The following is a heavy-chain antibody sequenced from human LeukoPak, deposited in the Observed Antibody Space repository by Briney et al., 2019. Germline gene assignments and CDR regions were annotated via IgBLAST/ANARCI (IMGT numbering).Heavy chain of an antibody. V-gene: IGHV3-33*06. J-gene: IGHJ4*02. CDR3: AKALLDGYKEEYYFDC. D-gene: IGHD5-24*01. Sequence: GRSLRLSCAASGFTFSSYGMHWVRQAPGKGLEWVAVIWYDGSNKYYADSVKGRFTISRDNSKNTLYLQMNSLRAEDTAVYYCAKALLDGYKEEYYFDCWGQGTLVTVSS. CDR1: GFTFSSYG. CDR2: IWYDGSNK.